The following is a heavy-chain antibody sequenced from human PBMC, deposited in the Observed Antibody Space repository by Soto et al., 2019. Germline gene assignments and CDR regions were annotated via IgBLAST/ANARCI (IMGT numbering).Heavy chain of an antibody. D-gene: IGHD4-17*01. Sequence: SETLSLTCTVSGGSIRGSSYYWGWIRQPPGKGLEWIGEIYHSGSTNYNPSLKSRVTISVDTSKNQFSLKLSSVTAADTAVYYCARASVTREFDYWGQGTLVTVSS. V-gene: IGHV4-39*07. CDR2: IYHSGST. CDR1: GGSIRGSSYY. J-gene: IGHJ4*02. CDR3: ARASVTREFDY.